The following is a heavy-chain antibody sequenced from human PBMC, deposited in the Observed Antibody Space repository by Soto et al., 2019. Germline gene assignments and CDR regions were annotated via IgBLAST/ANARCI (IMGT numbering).Heavy chain of an antibody. Sequence: HPGGSLRLSCAASGFTFSSYGVHWVRQAPGKGLEWVASVSYDGSNKHYADSVKGRFTISRDNSRNTLDLQMNSLRAVDTATYYCAQLIMDRPGTFASWGQGTLVTVSS. J-gene: IGHJ4*02. D-gene: IGHD1-1*01. CDR2: VSYDGSNK. V-gene: IGHV3-30*03. CDR1: GFTFSSYG. CDR3: AQLIMDRPGTFAS.